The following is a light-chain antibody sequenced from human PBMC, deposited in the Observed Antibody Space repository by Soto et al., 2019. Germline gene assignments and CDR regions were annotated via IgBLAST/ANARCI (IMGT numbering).Light chain of an antibody. V-gene: IGKV3-20*01. J-gene: IGKJ4*01. Sequence: EIELTQSPGTLSLSPGERATLSCRASQSVSSSYLAWYQQKPGQAPRLLIYDASSRATGIPDRFSGSGSGTDFTLTISRLQPEDFALYYCQQYASSPLTFGGGTKVEL. CDR2: DAS. CDR3: QQYASSPLT. CDR1: QSVSSSY.